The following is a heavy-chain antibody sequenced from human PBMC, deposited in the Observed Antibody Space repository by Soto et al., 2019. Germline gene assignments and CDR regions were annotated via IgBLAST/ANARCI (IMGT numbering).Heavy chain of an antibody. Sequence: SETLSLTCTVSGGSISSYYWSWIRQPPGKGLEWIGYIYYSGSTNYNPSLKSRVTISVDTSKNQFSLKLSSVTAADTAVYYCARVVAATPNTYYYYMDVWGKGTTVTVSS. CDR2: IYYSGST. V-gene: IGHV4-59*01. J-gene: IGHJ6*03. D-gene: IGHD2-15*01. CDR3: ARVVAATPNTYYYYMDV. CDR1: GGSISSYY.